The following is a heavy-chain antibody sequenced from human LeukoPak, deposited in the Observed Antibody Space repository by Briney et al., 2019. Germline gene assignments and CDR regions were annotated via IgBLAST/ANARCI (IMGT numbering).Heavy chain of an antibody. D-gene: IGHD1-26*01. V-gene: IGHV3-30*18. Sequence: GGSLRLSRAASGFTFSSYGMHWVRQAPGKGLEWVAVISYDGSNKYYADFVKGRFTISRDNSKNTLYLQMNSLRAEDTAVYYCAKAVGVTQRGYFDYWGQGTLVTVSS. J-gene: IGHJ4*02. CDR3: AKAVGVTQRGYFDY. CDR2: ISYDGSNK. CDR1: GFTFSSYG.